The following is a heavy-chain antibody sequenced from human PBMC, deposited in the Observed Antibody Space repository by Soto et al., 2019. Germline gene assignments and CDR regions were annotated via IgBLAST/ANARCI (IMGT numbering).Heavy chain of an antibody. J-gene: IGHJ6*02. V-gene: IGHV4-61*01. Sequence: SESLSLTSTVSGGSVTTASYDWSWIRQPPGKGVEGIGKIFFTGSAHYNPSLRNRVTMSVDTSKDQFSLTLTSVTAADTAVYYCARDGHGMDVWGQGTTVTVSS. CDR2: IFFTGSA. CDR3: ARDGHGMDV. CDR1: GGSVTTASYD.